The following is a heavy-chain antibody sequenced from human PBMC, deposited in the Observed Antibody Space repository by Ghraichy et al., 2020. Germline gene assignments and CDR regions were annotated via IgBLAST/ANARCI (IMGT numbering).Heavy chain of an antibody. J-gene: IGHJ4*02. V-gene: IGHV3-21*01. D-gene: IGHD4-17*01. CDR1: GFTFSSYS. Sequence: GGSLRLSCAASGFTFSSYSMNWVRQAPGKGLEWVSSISSSSSYIYYADSVKGRFTISRDNAKNSLYLQMNSLRAEDTAVYYCARAGWFEDYGDYGYWGQGTLVTVSS. CDR3: ARAGWFEDYGDYGY. CDR2: ISSSSSYI.